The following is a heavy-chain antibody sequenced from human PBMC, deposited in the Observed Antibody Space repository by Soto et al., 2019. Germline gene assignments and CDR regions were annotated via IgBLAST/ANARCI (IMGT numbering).Heavy chain of an antibody. CDR3: ALRGGNYEDPEFPYHFYGLDV. CDR2: ISNDGNKR. D-gene: IGHD4-4*01. J-gene: IGHJ6*02. V-gene: IGHV3-30*03. CDR1: GFTLENYA. Sequence: QVQLVESGGGLIHHGRSLELSCAASGFTLENYAMHWVRQTSDQGLEWVAAISNDGNKRYYADSVEGRFTISRYNSKSIRYLQMDSLRREDSAVYYCALRGGNYEDPEFPYHFYGLDVWGQGTTVSVSS.